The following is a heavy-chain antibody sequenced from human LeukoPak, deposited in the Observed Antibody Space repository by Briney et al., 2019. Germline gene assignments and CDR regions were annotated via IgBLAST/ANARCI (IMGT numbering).Heavy chain of an antibody. V-gene: IGHV3-53*01. J-gene: IGHJ4*02. CDR3: ARDDTSGGYYEFGY. D-gene: IGHD6-19*01. Sequence: PGGPLRLSCAASGLTDSSSYMRWVRQAPGKGLEGVSVIGNDGRTYYANSVKGRFTISRDISQNMVYPQVNSLRDDDTAVYYCARDDTSGGYYEFGYWGQGALLIVSS. CDR1: GLTDSSSY. CDR2: IGNDGRT.